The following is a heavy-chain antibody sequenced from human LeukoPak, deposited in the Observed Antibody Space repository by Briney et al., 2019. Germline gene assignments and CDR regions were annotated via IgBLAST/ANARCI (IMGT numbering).Heavy chain of an antibody. V-gene: IGHV3-48*03. Sequence: GGSLRLSCAAPGFTFSSYEMNWVRQAPGKGLGWVSYITSTGTTIYYADSVKGRFTISRDNAKNSLYLQMNSLRAEDTAVYYCARDPGCSGTSCYWSFDYWGRGTLVTVSS. CDR2: ITSTGTTI. CDR1: GFTFSSYE. J-gene: IGHJ4*02. D-gene: IGHD2-2*01. CDR3: ARDPGCSGTSCYWSFDY.